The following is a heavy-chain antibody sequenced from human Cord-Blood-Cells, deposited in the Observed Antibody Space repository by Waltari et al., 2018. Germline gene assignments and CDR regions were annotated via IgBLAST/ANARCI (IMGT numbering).Heavy chain of an antibody. V-gene: IGHV1-69*06. Sequence: QVQLVQSGAEVTKPGSSVTVSCTASGGTFSSYAISWVRQAPGQGLEWMEGIIPIFGTANYAQKFQGRVTITADKSTSTAYMELSSLRSEDTAVYYCARGGSDILTGPDAFDIWGQGTMVTVSS. J-gene: IGHJ3*02. CDR2: IIPIFGTA. CDR1: GGTFSSYA. CDR3: ARGGSDILTGPDAFDI. D-gene: IGHD3-9*01.